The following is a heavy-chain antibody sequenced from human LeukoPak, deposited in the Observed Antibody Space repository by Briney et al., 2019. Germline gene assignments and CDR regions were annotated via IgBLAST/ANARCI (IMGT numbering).Heavy chain of an antibody. V-gene: IGHV4-39*01. CDR1: GGSIGSSSYY. J-gene: IGHJ4*02. D-gene: IGHD6-19*01. Sequence: SETLSLTCTVSGGSIGSSSYYWGWIRQPPRKGLEWIGSIYYSGSTYYSPSLKRRVTISVDTSKNQFSLKLSSVTAADTAIYYCARHSSIRSPFVYWGQGTRVTVSS. CDR3: ARHSSIRSPFVY. CDR2: IYYSGST.